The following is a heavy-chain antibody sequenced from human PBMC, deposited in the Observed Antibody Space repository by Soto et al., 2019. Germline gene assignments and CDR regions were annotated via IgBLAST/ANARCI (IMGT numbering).Heavy chain of an antibody. J-gene: IGHJ6*03. CDR1: GFTLSRNY. V-gene: IGHV3-66*01. D-gene: IGHD1-7*01. CDR2: SYSGGST. Sequence: WGSLRLSCAASGFTLSRNYKNWVSQAPVKGLEWVSVSYSGGSTYYADSVKGRFTISRDNSKNTLYLQMNSLRAEDTAVYYCQSITGTTAAYYYYMDVWGKGTTVTVSS. CDR3: QSITGTTAAYYYYMDV.